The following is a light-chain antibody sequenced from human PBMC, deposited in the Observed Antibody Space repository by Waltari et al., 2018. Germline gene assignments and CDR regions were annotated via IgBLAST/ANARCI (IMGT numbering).Light chain of an antibody. CDR1: SSDVGRYVL. CDR3: CSYAGSSVFKVL. V-gene: IGLV2-23*02. J-gene: IGLJ2*01. Sequence: SGSPGQSITISCTGTSSDVGRYVLVSWYQQHPGKAPKLMIYEVNKRPSGVSDRFSGSKSGSTAFLTISGLQAEDEAHYYCCSYAGSSVFKVLFGGGTKLTVL. CDR2: EVN.